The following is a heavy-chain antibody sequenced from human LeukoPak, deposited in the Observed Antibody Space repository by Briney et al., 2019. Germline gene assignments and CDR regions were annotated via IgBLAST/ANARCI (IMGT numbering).Heavy chain of an antibody. CDR2: IRYDGSNK. CDR3: AKIPPIDIVVVPAAAMGDYYYYYMDV. V-gene: IGHV3-30*02. CDR1: GFTFSSYG. J-gene: IGHJ6*03. Sequence: PGGSLRLSCAASGFTFSSYGMHWVRQAPGKGLEWVAFIRYDGSNKNYADSVKGRFTISRDNSKNTLYLQMNSLRAEDTAVYYCAKIPPIDIVVVPAAAMGDYYYYYMDVWGKGTTVTVSS. D-gene: IGHD2-2*01.